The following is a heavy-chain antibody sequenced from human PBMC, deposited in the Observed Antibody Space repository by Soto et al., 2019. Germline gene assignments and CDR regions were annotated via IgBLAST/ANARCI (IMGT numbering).Heavy chain of an antibody. CDR3: ARSYYDSSGYFVEGWFDP. V-gene: IGHV4-39*01. CDR1: GGSISSSSYY. CDR2: IYYSGST. D-gene: IGHD3-22*01. Sequence: QLQLQESGPGLVKPSETLSLTCTVSGGSISSSSYYWGWIRQPPGKGLEWIGSIYYSGSTYYNPSLKSRLTISVDTSKNQFSLKLSSVTAADTAVSYCARSYYDSSGYFVEGWFDPWGQGTLVTVSS. J-gene: IGHJ5*02.